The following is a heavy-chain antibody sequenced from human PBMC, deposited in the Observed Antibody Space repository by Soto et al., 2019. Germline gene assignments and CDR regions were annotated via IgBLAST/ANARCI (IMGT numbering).Heavy chain of an antibody. D-gene: IGHD4-17*01. CDR3: ARFVTTTVTRRSHFDY. Sequence: QVQLQESGPGLVKPSETLSLTCTVSGGSISSYYWSWIRQPPGKGLEWIGYIYYSGSTNYNPSLRRRVTISVDTSKNQFSLKLSSVTAADTAVYYCARFVTTTVTRRSHFDYWGQGTLVTVSS. J-gene: IGHJ4*02. CDR2: IYYSGST. CDR1: GGSISSYY. V-gene: IGHV4-59*08.